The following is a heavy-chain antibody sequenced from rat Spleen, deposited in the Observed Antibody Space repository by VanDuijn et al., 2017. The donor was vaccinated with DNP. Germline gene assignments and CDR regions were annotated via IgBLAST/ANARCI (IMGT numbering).Heavy chain of an antibody. D-gene: IGHD1-2*01. V-gene: IGHV3-3*01. J-gene: IGHJ4*01. CDR3: ARSSYIYYAMDA. CDR1: GYSITRNFR. Sequence: EVQLQESGPGLVESSQSLSLTCSVTGYSITRNFRWNWIRKFPGNKLEWMGYINSAGSTNYNPSLKSRISITRDTSKNQFFLQVNSVTTEDTATYYCARSSYIYYAMDAWGQGTSVTVSS. CDR2: INSAGST.